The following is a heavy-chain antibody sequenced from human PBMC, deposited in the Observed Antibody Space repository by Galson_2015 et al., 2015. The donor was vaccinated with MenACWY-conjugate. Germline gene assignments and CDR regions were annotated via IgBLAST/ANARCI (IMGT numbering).Heavy chain of an antibody. D-gene: IGHD2-21*01. J-gene: IGHJ4*02. CDR2: ISTYNGHT. CDR1: GNTFMSSR. CDR3: ARVAGVSASCGGGNGDWGKSQFDF. V-gene: IGHV1-18*01. Sequence: SVKVSCKASGNTFMSSRFTWVRQAPGQGLEWMGWISTYNGHTKYAQNLQGRVTMTTETSTTTVYLELRGLRSDDTAVYYCARVAGVSASCGGGNGDWGKSQFDFWGQGTLVTVSS.